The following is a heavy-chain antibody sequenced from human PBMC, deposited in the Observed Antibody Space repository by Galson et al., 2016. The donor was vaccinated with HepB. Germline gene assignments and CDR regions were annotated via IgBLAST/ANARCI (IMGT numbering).Heavy chain of an antibody. Sequence: CAISGDSVSSNSAAWNWIRQSPSRGLEWLGRTYFRSRWYNDYAPSVKSRISINPDTSKNQFALHLNSVTPEDTAVYYCAGDQGYDILTGIYGMDVWGQGTTVTVSS. CDR3: AGDQGYDILTGIYGMDV. CDR2: TYFRSRWYN. D-gene: IGHD3-9*01. J-gene: IGHJ6*02. V-gene: IGHV6-1*01. CDR1: GDSVSSNSAA.